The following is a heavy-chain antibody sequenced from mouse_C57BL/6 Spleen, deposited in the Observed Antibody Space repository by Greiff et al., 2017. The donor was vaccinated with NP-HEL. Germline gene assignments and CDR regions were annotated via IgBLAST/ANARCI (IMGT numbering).Heavy chain of an antibody. J-gene: IGHJ4*01. CDR1: GFSLTSYG. CDR3: ASRLREAMDY. D-gene: IGHD2-4*01. V-gene: IGHV2-2*01. Sequence: VKLMESGPGLVQPSQSLSITCTVSGFSLTSYGVHWVRQSPGKGLEWLGVIWSGGSTDYNAAFISRLSISKDNSKSQVFFKMNSLQADDTAIYYCASRLREAMDYWGQGTSVTVSS. CDR2: IWSGGST.